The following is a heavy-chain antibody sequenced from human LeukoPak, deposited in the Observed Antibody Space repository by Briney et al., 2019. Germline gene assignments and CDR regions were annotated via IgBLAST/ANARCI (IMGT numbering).Heavy chain of an antibody. V-gene: IGHV4-4*02. Sequence: RSSGTLSLTCAVSGGSISSSNWWSWVRQPPGKGLEWIGEIHHSGSTNYNPSLKSRVTISVDKSKDQFSLKLSSVTAADTAVYYCARYRQNYCSSTSCRSLDYWGQGTLVTVSS. J-gene: IGHJ4*02. CDR2: IHHSGST. CDR3: ARYRQNYCSSTSCRSLDY. CDR1: GGSISSSNW. D-gene: IGHD2-2*01.